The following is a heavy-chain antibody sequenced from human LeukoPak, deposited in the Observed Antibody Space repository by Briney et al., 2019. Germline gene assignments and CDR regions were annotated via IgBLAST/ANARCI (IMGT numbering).Heavy chain of an antibody. J-gene: IGHJ5*02. CDR3: ATQGGRVVVAVPNWFDP. Sequence: GGSLRLSCAASGFTFSSYSMNWVRQAPGKGLEWVANIKQDGSEKYYVDSVKGRFTISRDNAKNSLYLQMNSLRAEDTAVYYCATQGGRVVVAVPNWFDPWGQGTLVTVSS. V-gene: IGHV3-7*03. CDR1: GFTFSSYS. CDR2: IKQDGSEK. D-gene: IGHD2-15*01.